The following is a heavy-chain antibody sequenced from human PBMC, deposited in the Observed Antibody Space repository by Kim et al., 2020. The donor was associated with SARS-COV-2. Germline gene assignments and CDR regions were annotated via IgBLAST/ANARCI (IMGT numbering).Heavy chain of an antibody. CDR3: ARRAWSGAFDI. D-gene: IGHD2-15*01. CDR1: GGSISSSSYY. V-gene: IGHV4-39*01. CDR2: IYYSGST. Sequence: SETLSLTCTVSGGSISSSSYYWGWIRQPPGKGLEWIGSIYYSGSTYYNPSLKSRVTISVDTSKNQFSLKLSSVTAADTAVYYCARRAWSGAFDIWGQGTMLTVPS. J-gene: IGHJ3*02.